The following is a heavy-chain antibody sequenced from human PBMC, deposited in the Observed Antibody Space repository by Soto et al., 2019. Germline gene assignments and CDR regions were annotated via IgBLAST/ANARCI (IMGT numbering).Heavy chain of an antibody. CDR1: GFTFSSYS. CDR2: ISSSSSTI. V-gene: IGHV3-48*02. D-gene: IGHD3-22*01. CDR3: AMVYYDSSGYARFDP. Sequence: EVQLVESGGGLVQPGGSLRLSCAASGFTFSSYSMNWVRQPPGKGLEWGSYISSSSSTIYYADSVKGRFTISRDNAKNSLYLQMNSLRDEDTAVYYCAMVYYDSSGYARFDPWGQGTLVTVSS. J-gene: IGHJ5*02.